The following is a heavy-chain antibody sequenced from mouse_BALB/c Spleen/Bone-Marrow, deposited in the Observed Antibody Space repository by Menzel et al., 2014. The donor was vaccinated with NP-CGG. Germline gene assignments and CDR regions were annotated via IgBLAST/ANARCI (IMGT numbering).Heavy chain of an antibody. CDR3: TRGRGSYFDY. V-gene: IGHV1-80*01. CDR1: GYAFSNYW. CDR2: IYPGDGDT. J-gene: IGHJ2*01. Sequence: QVQLQQSGAELVRPGSSVKISCKASGYAFSNYWMNWVKRRPGQGLEWIGQIYPGDGDTNSNGKFKGKATLTADKSSSTVYMQLSSLTSEDSAVYCCTRGRGSYFDYWGQGTTLTVSS.